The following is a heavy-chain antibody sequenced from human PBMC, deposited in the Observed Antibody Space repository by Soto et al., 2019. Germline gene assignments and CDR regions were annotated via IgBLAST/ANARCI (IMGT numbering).Heavy chain of an antibody. V-gene: IGHV5-10-1*01. CDR3: ARQKIEYSSSAGGDY. CDR1: GYSFTSYW. Sequence: PGESLKISCKGSGYSFTSYWISWVRQMPGKGLEWMGRIDPSDSYTNYSPSFQGHVTISADKSISTAYLQWSSLKASDTAMYYCARQKIEYSSSAGGDYWGQGTLVTVSS. CDR2: IDPSDSYT. J-gene: IGHJ4*02. D-gene: IGHD6-6*01.